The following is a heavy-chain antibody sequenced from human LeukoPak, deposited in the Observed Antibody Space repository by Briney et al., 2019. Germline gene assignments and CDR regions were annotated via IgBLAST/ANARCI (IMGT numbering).Heavy chain of an antibody. CDR3: VRAKTYNSGSGPNYYFHMDV. Sequence: PGGSLRLSCAASGFTFSSSAMTWVRQAPGKGLEWVSAISGSTGSTYYADSVKGRFTTSRDNSKNTLYMQMHSLRAEDTAIYYCVRAKTYNSGSGPNYYFHMDVWGQGTTVTVSS. CDR1: GFTFSSSA. D-gene: IGHD3-10*01. CDR2: ISGSTGST. J-gene: IGHJ6*01. V-gene: IGHV3-23*01.